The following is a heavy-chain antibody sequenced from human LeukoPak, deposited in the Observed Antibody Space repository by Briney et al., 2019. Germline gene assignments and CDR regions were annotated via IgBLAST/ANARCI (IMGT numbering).Heavy chain of an antibody. CDR1: GYTFTGYY. V-gene: IGHV1-2*02. J-gene: IGHJ4*02. Sequence: ASVKVSCKASGYTFTGYYMHWVRQVPGQGLEWMGWINPNSGGTNYAQKFQGRVTMTRDTSISTAYMELSRLRSDDTAVYYCARQYYGSGSYYHRYYFDYWGQGTLVTVSS. CDR2: INPNSGGT. D-gene: IGHD3-10*01. CDR3: ARQYYGSGSYYHRYYFDY.